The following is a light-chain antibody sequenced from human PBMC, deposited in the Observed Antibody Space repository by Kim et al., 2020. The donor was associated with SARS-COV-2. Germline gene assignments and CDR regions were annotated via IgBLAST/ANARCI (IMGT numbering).Light chain of an antibody. V-gene: IGKV1-9*01. Sequence: IQLTQSPSSLSASVGDRVTITCRASQGISSYLAWYQQKPGKAPKLLIYAASTLHSGVPSRFSGGGSGTDFTLTISSLQPEDFATYYCQQIHLYPRTFGGGTKVDIK. CDR1: QGISSY. J-gene: IGKJ4*01. CDR2: AAS. CDR3: QQIHLYPRT.